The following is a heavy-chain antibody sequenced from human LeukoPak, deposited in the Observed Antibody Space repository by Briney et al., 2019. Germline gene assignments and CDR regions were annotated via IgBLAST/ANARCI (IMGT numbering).Heavy chain of an antibody. CDR1: GFTFSDYA. D-gene: IGHD6-19*01. Sequence: GGSLRLSCAASGFTFSDYAMNWVRQAPGKGREWVSYISSSSSTIYYADSVKGRFTISRDNAKNSLYLQMNSLRAEDTAVYYCARDRQWLVYDYWGQGTLVTVSS. CDR3: ARDRQWLVYDY. V-gene: IGHV3-48*04. J-gene: IGHJ4*02. CDR2: ISSSSSTI.